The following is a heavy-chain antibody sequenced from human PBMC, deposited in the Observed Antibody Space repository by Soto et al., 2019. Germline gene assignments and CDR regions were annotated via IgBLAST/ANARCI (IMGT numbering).Heavy chain of an antibody. CDR1: GFSLYNYA. D-gene: IGHD1-1*01. V-gene: IGHV3-48*01. CDR2: ISLSSANI. CDR3: GREPSRGNEWARYVDL. Sequence: EVQLVESGGGLVQPGGSLRLSCAASGFSLYNYAMDWVRQAPGQGLEWVSYISLSSANIHYADSVRGRFTVSRDNAKNSLYLQMNSLRAEGTAVYYCGREPSRGNEWARYVDLWGRGTLVTVSS. J-gene: IGHJ2*01.